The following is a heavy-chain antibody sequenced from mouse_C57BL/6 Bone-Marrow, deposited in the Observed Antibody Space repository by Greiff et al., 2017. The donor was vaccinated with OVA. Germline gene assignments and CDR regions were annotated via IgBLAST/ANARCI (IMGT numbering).Heavy chain of an antibody. CDR2: IWSGGST. V-gene: IGHV2-2*01. J-gene: IGHJ3*01. Sequence: VQLKESGPGLVQPSQSLSITCTVSGFSLTSYGVHWVRQSPGKGLAWLGVIWSGGSTVYNAAFISRRSISTDNSTSQVFFKMNSQQSDAAAICDCASSPNRPSFAYWGPGTLVTVSA. CDR3: ASSPNRPSFAY. CDR1: GFSLTSYG.